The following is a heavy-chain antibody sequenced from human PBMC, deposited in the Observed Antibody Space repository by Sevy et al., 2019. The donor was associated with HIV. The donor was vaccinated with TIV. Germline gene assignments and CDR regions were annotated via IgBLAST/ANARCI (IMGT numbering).Heavy chain of an antibody. CDR2: IYSDGTT. CDR3: ARGKSGYGYGLNS. D-gene: IGHD5-18*01. Sequence: GGSLRLSCAASGFTVSSNYMTWVRQAPGKGLEGVSVIYSDGTTYHADSVKDRFTISSDNSKNTLFLEMNSLRAEDTAFCYCARGKSGYGYGLNSWGQGTLVTVSS. CDR1: GFTVSSNY. V-gene: IGHV3-66*01. J-gene: IGHJ4*02.